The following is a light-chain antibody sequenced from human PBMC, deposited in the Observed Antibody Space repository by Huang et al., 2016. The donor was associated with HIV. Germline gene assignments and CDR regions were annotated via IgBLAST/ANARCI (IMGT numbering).Light chain of an antibody. CDR1: QSISNN. Sequence: ERVMTQSPVTLSVSPGERATLSCRASQSISNNLAWYQQKPGQAPRLLIYDASTRATDIPARFSGSGSEIEFTLSISSLQSEDVAVYYCQQYNNWPRTFGLGTRLEIK. CDR2: DAS. CDR3: QQYNNWPRT. J-gene: IGKJ2*01. V-gene: IGKV3-15*01.